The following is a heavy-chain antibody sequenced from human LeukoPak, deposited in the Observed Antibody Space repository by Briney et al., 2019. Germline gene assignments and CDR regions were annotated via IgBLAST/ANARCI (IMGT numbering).Heavy chain of an antibody. Sequence: PGGSLRLSCTASGFTSGDYAMSWVRQAPGKGLEWVGFIRSKAYGGTTEYAASVKGRFTISRDDSKSIAYLQMNSLKTEDTAVYYCTRNPRTGYSGYTDVWGKGTTVTISS. CDR1: GFTSGDYA. J-gene: IGHJ6*03. CDR2: IRSKAYGGTT. CDR3: TRNPRTGYSGYTDV. V-gene: IGHV3-49*04. D-gene: IGHD2-15*01.